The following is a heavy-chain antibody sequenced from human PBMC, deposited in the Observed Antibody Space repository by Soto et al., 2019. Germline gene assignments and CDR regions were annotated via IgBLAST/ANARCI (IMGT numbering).Heavy chain of an antibody. CDR3: ATYSYLGLGFDP. D-gene: IGHD5-18*01. V-gene: IGHV1-24*01. CDR2: FDPEDGET. J-gene: IGHJ5*02. Sequence: ASVKVSCKVSGYTLTELSMHWVRQAPGKGLEWMGGFDPEDGETIYAQKFQGRVTMTEDTSTDTAYMELSSLRSEDTAVYYCATYSYLGLGFDPWGQGTLVTVSS. CDR1: GYTLTELS.